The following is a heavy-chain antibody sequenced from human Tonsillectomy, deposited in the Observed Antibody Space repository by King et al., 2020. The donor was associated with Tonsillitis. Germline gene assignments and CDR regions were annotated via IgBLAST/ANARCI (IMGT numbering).Heavy chain of an antibody. CDR3: AKEIEFDGSGTYHYYGMDV. J-gene: IGHJ6*02. CDR2: ISYDGSNK. Sequence: VQLVESGGGVVQPGRSLRLSCAASGFTFSSYGMHWVRQAPGKGLEWVAVISYDGSNKYYADSVKGRFTISRDNSKNTLYLQMNSLRAEDTAVYYCAKEIEFDGSGTYHYYGMDVWGQGTTVTVSS. D-gene: IGHD3-10*01. V-gene: IGHV3-30*18. CDR1: GFTFSSYG.